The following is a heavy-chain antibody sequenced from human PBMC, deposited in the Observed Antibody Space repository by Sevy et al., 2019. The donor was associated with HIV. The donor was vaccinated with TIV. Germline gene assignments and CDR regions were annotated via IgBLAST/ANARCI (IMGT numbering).Heavy chain of an antibody. Sequence: SETLSLTCSVSAGSLTSEAYYWSWIRQHPGKGLEWIGYIYHSGTTYYNPSLKSRVTMSIDASKEYFSLNLSSVTAADTAVYYCVSRSDTSGYYFDYWGQGTLVTVSS. J-gene: IGHJ4*02. CDR2: IYHSGTT. CDR3: VSRSDTSGYYFDY. CDR1: AGSLTSEAYY. V-gene: IGHV4-31*03. D-gene: IGHD3-22*01.